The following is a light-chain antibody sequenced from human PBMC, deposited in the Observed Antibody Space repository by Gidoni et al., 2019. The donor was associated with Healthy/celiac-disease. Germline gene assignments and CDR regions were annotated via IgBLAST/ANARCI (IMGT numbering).Light chain of an antibody. V-gene: IGKV1-39*01. CDR2: AAS. J-gene: IGKJ5*01. Sequence: DIQMTQSPSSLSASVGDRVTITCRASQGISSYLNWYQQKPGKAPKLLIYAASSLQRGVPSRFSGSGSGTDFTLTISSLQPEDFATYYCQQSDSTPTITFGQGTRLEIK. CDR3: QQSDSTPTIT. CDR1: QGISSY.